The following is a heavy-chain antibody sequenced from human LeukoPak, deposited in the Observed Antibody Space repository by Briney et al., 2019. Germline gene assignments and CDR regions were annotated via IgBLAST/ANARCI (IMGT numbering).Heavy chain of an antibody. V-gene: IGHV3-74*01. D-gene: IGHD3-9*01. CDR1: GFXFSNYW. J-gene: IGHJ4*02. CDR3: GRELDWLPTLDY. CDR2: INSDGSST. Sequence: GGSLRLSCAASGFXFSNYWMHWVRQAPGKGLVWVSRINSDGSSTRYADSVKGRFTISRDNAKNTLYLQMNSLRAEDTAVYYCGRELDWLPTLDYWGQGTLVAVSS.